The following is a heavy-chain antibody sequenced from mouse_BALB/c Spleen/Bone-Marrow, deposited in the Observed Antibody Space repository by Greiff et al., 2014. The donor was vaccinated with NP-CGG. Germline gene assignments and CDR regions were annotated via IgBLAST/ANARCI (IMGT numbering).Heavy chain of an antibody. CDR2: IWAGGST. CDR1: GVSLTSYG. D-gene: IGHD1-2*01. V-gene: IGHV2-9*02. J-gene: IGHJ4*01. Sequence: VKLMESGPGLVAPSQSLSITRTVSGVSLTSYGVHWVRQPPGKGLEWLGVIWAGGSTNYNSALMSRLSISKDNSKSQVFLKMNSLQTDDTAMYYCARITTATGAMDYWGQGTSVTVSS. CDR3: ARITTATGAMDY.